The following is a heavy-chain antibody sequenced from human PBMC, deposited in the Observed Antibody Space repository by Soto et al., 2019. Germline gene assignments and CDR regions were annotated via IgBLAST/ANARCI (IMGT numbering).Heavy chain of an antibody. CDR1: GGTFSSYA. D-gene: IGHD6-6*01. V-gene: IGHV1-69*01. CDR2: IIPIFGTA. Sequence: QVQLVQSGAEVKKPGSSVKVSCKASGGTFSSYAISWVRQAPGQGLEWMGGIIPIFGTANYAQKFQGRVTNAADESTSKDYLELSRLRSEDTEEYYWARGSLTHDAFDIWGQGTMVTVSS. J-gene: IGHJ3*02. CDR3: ARGSLTHDAFDI.